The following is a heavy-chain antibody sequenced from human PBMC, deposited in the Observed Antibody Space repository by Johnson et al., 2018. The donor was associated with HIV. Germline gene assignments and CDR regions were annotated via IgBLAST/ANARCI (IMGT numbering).Heavy chain of an antibody. D-gene: IGHD3-22*01. V-gene: IGHV3-13*01. CDR3: ARDRGYWDAFDI. CDR1: GFTFSSYD. J-gene: IGHJ3*02. Sequence: VQLVESGGGLVQPGGSLRLSCAASGFTFSSYDMHWVRQATGKGLEWVSAIGTAGDTYYPGSVKGRFTNSRENAKNSLYLQMNSLGAEDTAVYYCARDRGYWDAFDIWGQGTMVTVSS. CDR2: IGTAGDT.